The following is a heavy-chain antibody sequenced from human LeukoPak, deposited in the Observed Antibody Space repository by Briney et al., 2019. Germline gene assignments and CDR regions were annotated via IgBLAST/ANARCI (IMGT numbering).Heavy chain of an antibody. CDR2: ISWNSGSI. D-gene: IGHD3-22*01. J-gene: IGHJ4*02. CDR1: GFTFDDYA. CDR3: AKEEGGYYLDY. Sequence: PGGSLRLSCAASGFTFDDYAMHWVRQAPGKGLEWVSGISWNSGSIGYADSVKGRFTISRDNAKNSLYLQMNSLRAEDTALYCCAKEEGGYYLDYWGQGTLVTVSS. V-gene: IGHV3-9*01.